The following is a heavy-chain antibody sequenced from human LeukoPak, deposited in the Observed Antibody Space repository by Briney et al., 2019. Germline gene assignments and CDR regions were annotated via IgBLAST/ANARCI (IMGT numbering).Heavy chain of an antibody. D-gene: IGHD4-17*01. J-gene: IGHJ4*02. CDR3: VSGYGDYNFDF. V-gene: IGHV3-53*01. CDR1: GFSVINTY. Sequence: GGSLRLSCAASGFSVINTYVNWVRQAPGKGLEWVSVIDDSGATSFVDAVKGRFTISRDNSKNTVSLHTNNLRAEDTAVYYCVSGYGDYNFDFWGQGTLVTVSS. CDR2: IDDSGAT.